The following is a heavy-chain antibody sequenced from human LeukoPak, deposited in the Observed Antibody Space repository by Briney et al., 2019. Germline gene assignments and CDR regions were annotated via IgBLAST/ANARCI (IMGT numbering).Heavy chain of an antibody. V-gene: IGHV4-59*01. CDR2: IYYSGST. Sequence: SETLSLTCTVSGGSTSSYYWSWIRQPPGKGLEWIGYIYYSGSTNYNPSLKSRVTISVDTSKNQFSLKLSSVTAADTAVYYCARDYGDYDIAFDIWGQGTMVTVSS. D-gene: IGHD4-17*01. CDR1: GGSTSSYY. CDR3: ARDYGDYDIAFDI. J-gene: IGHJ3*02.